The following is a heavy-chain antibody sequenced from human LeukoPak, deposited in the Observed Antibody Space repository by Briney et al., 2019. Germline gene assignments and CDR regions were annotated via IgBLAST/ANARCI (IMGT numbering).Heavy chain of an antibody. D-gene: IGHD3-22*01. CDR1: GFTFSSYA. CDR2: ISSNGGST. CDR3: VKGPARSSAGFDY. Sequence: GGSLRLSCSASGFTFSSYAMHWVRQAPGKGLEYVSAISSNGGSTYYADSVKGRFTISRDNSKNTLYLQMSSLRAEDTAVYYCVKGPARSSAGFDYWGQGTLVTVS. J-gene: IGHJ4*02. V-gene: IGHV3-64D*06.